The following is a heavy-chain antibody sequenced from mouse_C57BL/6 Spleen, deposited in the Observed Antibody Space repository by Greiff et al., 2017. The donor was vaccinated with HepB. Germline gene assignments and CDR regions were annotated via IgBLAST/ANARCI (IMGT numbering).Heavy chain of an antibody. D-gene: IGHD2-1*01. J-gene: IGHJ1*03. CDR2: ISSGSSTI. CDR3: AKSLLTPFDV. Sequence: EVMLVESGGGLVKPGGSLKLSCAASGFTFSDYGMHWVRQAPEKGLEWVAYISSGSSTIYYADTVKGRLTISRDNAKNTLFLQMTSLRSEDTAMYYCAKSLLTPFDVWGTGTTVTVSS. CDR1: GFTFSDYG. V-gene: IGHV5-17*01.